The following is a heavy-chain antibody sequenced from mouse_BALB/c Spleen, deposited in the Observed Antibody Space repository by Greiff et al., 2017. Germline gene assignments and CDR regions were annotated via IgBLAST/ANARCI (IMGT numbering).Heavy chain of an antibody. D-gene: IGHD1-1*01. CDR2: IRSGGST. V-gene: IGHV2-2*02. CDR3: ARKGDYGYFDY. Sequence: QVQLKESGPGLVQPSQSLSITCTVSGFSLTSYGVHWVRQSPGKGLEWLGMIRSGGSTDYYAAFITRLSISKADSKSQVFFKMNSLQANDSTVFYCARKGDYGYFDYWGQGTTLTVSS. J-gene: IGHJ2*01. CDR1: GFSLTSYG.